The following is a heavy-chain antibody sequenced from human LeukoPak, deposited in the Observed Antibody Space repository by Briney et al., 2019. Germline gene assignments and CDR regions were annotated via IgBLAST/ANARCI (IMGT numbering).Heavy chain of an antibody. Sequence: PGGSLRLSCAASGFTFDDYAMHWVRQAPGKGLEWVSGISWNSGSIGYADSVKGRFTISRDNARNSLYLQMNSLRAEDTAVYYCASGGDRNCDYWGQGTLVTVSS. J-gene: IGHJ4*02. CDR3: ASGGDRNCDY. CDR1: GFTFDDYA. CDR2: ISWNSGSI. D-gene: IGHD2-21*02. V-gene: IGHV3-9*01.